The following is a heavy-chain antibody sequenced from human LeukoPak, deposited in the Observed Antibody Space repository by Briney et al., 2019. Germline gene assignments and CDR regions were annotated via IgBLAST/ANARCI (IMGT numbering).Heavy chain of an antibody. CDR2: INHSGST. V-gene: IGHV4-34*01. Sequence: SETLSLTCAVYGGSFSGYYCSWIRQPPGKGLEWIGEINHSGSTNYNPSPKSRVTISVDTPNNHSSRKLTSATAADTAVYYCARGRRAFYGPEARRWFDPWGQGTLVTVSS. CDR1: GGSFSGYY. J-gene: IGHJ5*02. CDR3: ARGRRAFYGPEARRWFDP. D-gene: IGHD3-3*02.